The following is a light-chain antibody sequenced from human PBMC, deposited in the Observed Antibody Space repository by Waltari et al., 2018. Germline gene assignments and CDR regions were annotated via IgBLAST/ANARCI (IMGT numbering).Light chain of an antibody. CDR1: QGLRHSNGYNY. Sequence: VLTQSPLSLSVTPGESASISCRLSQGLRHSNGYNYLDWYVQKPGQSPQLMIYLGSSRASGVPDRFSCFGSGTDFTLTISRVEAEDVGIYYCMQALQSPFTFGPGTKVEIK. CDR3: MQALQSPFT. CDR2: LGS. J-gene: IGKJ3*01. V-gene: IGKV2-28*01.